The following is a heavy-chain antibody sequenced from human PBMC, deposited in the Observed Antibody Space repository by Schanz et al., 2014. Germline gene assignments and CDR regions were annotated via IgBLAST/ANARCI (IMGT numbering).Heavy chain of an antibody. Sequence: EVQLVESGGGLVQPGGSLRLSCAASTSIFNHAWMSWVRQAPGKGLEWVSTIGTSGGTNYAESVKGRFTISRDNSKNTLYLQMNSLRAEDTAVYYCAKGRFGELSAFDIWGQGTMVTVSS. CDR1: TSIFNHAW. D-gene: IGHD3-10*01. CDR3: AKGRFGELSAFDI. J-gene: IGHJ3*02. CDR2: IGTSGGT. V-gene: IGHV3-23*04.